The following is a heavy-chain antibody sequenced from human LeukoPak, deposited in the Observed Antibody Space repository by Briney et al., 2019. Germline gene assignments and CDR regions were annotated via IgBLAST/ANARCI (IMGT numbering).Heavy chain of an antibody. J-gene: IGHJ4*02. CDR3: ARGGNWNDVVY. Sequence: GSLRLSCAASGFTFSSYSMNRVRQAPGKGLGWVSSISSSSSYIYYADSVKGRFTISRDNAKNSLYLQMNSLRAEDTAVYYCARGGNWNDVVYWGQGTLVTVSS. V-gene: IGHV3-21*01. CDR1: GFTFSSYS. CDR2: ISSSSSYI. D-gene: IGHD1-1*01.